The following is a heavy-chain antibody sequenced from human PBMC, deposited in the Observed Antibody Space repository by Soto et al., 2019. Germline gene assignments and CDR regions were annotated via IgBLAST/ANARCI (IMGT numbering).Heavy chain of an antibody. CDR1: GGTFSSYT. J-gene: IGHJ4*02. CDR3: ARAGYSGAEFDY. V-gene: IGHV1-69*02. CDR2: IIPILGIA. Sequence: GASVKVSCKASGGTFSSYTISWVRQAPGQGLEWMGRIIPILGIANYAQKFQGRVTITADKSTSTAYMELSSLRSEDTAVYYCARAGYSGAEFDYWGQGTLVPVSS. D-gene: IGHD5-12*01.